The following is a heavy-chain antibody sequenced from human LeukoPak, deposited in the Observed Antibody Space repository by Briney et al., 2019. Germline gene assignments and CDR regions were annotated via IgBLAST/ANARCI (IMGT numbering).Heavy chain of an antibody. CDR2: IRYDGSNK. CDR1: GFTFSSYG. Sequence: GGSLRLSCAASGFTFSSYGMHWVRQAPGKGLEWVAFIRYDGSNKYYADSVKGRFTISRDNSKNTLYLQMNSLRAEDTAVYYCARGNYGDYPPFFDPWGQGTLVTVPS. V-gene: IGHV3-30*02. D-gene: IGHD4-17*01. CDR3: ARGNYGDYPPFFDP. J-gene: IGHJ5*02.